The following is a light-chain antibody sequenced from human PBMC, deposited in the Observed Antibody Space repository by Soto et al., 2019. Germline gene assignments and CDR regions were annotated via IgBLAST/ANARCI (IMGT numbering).Light chain of an antibody. CDR2: GAS. J-gene: IGKJ1*01. CDR1: QSVSSSY. CDR3: QQYGSSRT. Sequence: EIVLTQSPGTLSLSPGERATLSCRASQSVSSSYLAWYQQKPGQAPRLLIYGASSRATGIPDRFSSSGSGTDFTLTISRLEPEDFAVYYCQQYGSSRTFGQGTMVEIK. V-gene: IGKV3-20*01.